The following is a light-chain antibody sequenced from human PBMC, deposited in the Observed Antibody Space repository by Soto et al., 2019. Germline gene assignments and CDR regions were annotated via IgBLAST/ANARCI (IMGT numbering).Light chain of an antibody. CDR1: QSLLHSNGSNY. V-gene: IGKV2-28*01. CDR3: MQALQAPIT. CDR2: LGS. J-gene: IGKJ5*01. Sequence: EIVMTQSPLSLPVTPGEPASISCRSSQSLLHSNGSNYLDWYLQRPGQYTQLLIDLGSNRASGVSDRFSGSGAGTDFTLGISRVEAEDVGVYYCMQALQAPITFGQGTRLEL.